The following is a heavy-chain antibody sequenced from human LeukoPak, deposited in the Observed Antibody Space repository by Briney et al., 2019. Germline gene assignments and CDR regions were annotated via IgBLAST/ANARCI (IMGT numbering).Heavy chain of an antibody. CDR3: AREATIFGVVTLLDY. V-gene: IGHV4-4*07. D-gene: IGHD3-3*01. Sequence: PSETLSLTCTVSGGSISSYYWSWIRQPAGKGLEWIGRIYTSGSTNYNPSLKSRVTMSVDTSKNQFSLKLSSVTAADTAVYYCAREATIFGVVTLLDYWGQGTLVTVSS. J-gene: IGHJ4*02. CDR1: GGSISSYY. CDR2: IYTSGST.